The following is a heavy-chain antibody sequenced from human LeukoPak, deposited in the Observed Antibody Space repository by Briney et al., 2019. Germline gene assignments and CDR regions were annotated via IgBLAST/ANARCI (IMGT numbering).Heavy chain of an antibody. V-gene: IGHV1-46*01. CDR2: INPGGGNT. CDR3: ARIRDGYNDAYDI. D-gene: IGHD5-24*01. CDR1: GYTFTSYY. J-gene: IGHJ3*02. Sequence: EASVKVSCKASGYTFTSYYIHWVRQAPGQGLEWMGLINPGGGNTNYAQNFQGRVTMTRDTSASTVYMELSSLRSEDTAIYYCARIRDGYNDAYDIWGQGTVVTVPS.